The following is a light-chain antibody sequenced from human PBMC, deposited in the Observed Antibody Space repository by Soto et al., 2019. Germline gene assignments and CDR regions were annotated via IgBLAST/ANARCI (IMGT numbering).Light chain of an antibody. CDR2: RVS. CDR1: KSLVYSDGNTH. CDR3: TQGTHWPMT. Sequence: DVVLTQSPLSLPVNFGQPASISCRSSKSLVYSDGNTHLSWVHQRPGQSPRRLIYRVSSRDSGAPDRFSGSGAGTDFTLEISRVEAEDVGIYFCTQGTHWPMTFGQGTKVEVK. J-gene: IGKJ1*01. V-gene: IGKV2-30*01.